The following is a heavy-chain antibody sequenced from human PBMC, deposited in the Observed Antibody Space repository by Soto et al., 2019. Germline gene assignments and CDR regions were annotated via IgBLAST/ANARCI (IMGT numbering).Heavy chain of an antibody. CDR1: GFTFSDYY. CDR3: ARVSSSSLFDY. CDR2: INSRGGTI. Sequence: TGGSLRLSCAASGFTFSDYYMSWIRQAPGKGLEWVSYINSRGGTIYYADSVKGRFTISRDNAENSLYLQMNSLRAEDTAVYYCARVSSSSLFDYWGQGTLVTVSS. V-gene: IGHV3-11*01. D-gene: IGHD6-6*01. J-gene: IGHJ4*02.